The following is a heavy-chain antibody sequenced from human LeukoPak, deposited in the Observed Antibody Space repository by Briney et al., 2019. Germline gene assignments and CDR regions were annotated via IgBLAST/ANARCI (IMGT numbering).Heavy chain of an antibody. V-gene: IGHV3-9*03. J-gene: IGHJ4*02. CDR3: AKDARPYDSSAYCTS. CDR1: GFTFDHYT. Sequence: GRSLRLSCAASGFTFDHYTMHWVWQAPGKGLEWVSGISWNSGSIGYADSVKGRFTISRDNAKNSLYLQMNSLRTEDMALYYCAKDARPYDSSAYCTSWGQGTLVTVSS. CDR2: ISWNSGSI. D-gene: IGHD3-22*01.